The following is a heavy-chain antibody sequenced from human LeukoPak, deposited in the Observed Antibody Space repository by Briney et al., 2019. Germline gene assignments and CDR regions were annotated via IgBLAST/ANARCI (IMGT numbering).Heavy chain of an antibody. CDR1: GYTFTSYD. Sequence: EASVKVSCKASGYTFTSYDINWVRQATGQELEWMGWMNPNSGNTGYAQKFQGRVTMTRNTSISTAYMELSSLRSEGTAVYYCARAVGYCSSTSCYTQSYYYYGMDVWGQGTTVTVSS. D-gene: IGHD2-2*02. J-gene: IGHJ6*02. CDR2: MNPNSGNT. CDR3: ARAVGYCSSTSCYTQSYYYYGMDV. V-gene: IGHV1-8*01.